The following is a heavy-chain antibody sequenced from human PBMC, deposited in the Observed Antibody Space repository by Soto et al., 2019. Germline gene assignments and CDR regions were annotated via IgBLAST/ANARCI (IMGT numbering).Heavy chain of an antibody. J-gene: IGHJ4*02. CDR1: GGTFSSYA. CDR3: AGEGDDILTGYDY. Sequence: SVKVSCKASGGTFSSYAISWVRQAPGQGLEWMGGIIPIFGTANYAQKFQGRVTITADESTSTAYMELSSLRSEDTAVYYCAGEGDDILTGYDYWGQGTLVTVSS. D-gene: IGHD3-9*01. V-gene: IGHV1-69*13. CDR2: IIPIFGTA.